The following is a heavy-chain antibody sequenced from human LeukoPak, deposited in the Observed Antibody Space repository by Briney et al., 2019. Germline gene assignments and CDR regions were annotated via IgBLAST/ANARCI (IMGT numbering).Heavy chain of an antibody. D-gene: IGHD3-3*01. CDR2: IIPIFGTA. V-gene: IGHV1-69*05. J-gene: IGHJ4*02. CDR3: ASLGYYDFWSGYFFDY. CDR1: GGTFSSYA. Sequence: ASVKVSCKASGGTFSSYAISWVRQAPGQGLEWMGGIIPIFGTANYAQKFQGRVTITTDESTSTAYMELSSLRSEDTAVYYCASLGYYDFWSGYFFDYWGQGTLVTVSS.